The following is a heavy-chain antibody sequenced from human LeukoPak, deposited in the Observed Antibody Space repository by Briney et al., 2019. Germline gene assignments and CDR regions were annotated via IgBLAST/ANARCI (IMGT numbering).Heavy chain of an antibody. CDR3: ARDLSYDSSGYYD. V-gene: IGHV3-23*01. CDR1: GFTFSRYG. Sequence: GGSLRPSCAASGFTFSRYGMSCVRQAPGKRLEWVSAISGGGGNTYYADSGKGRSTTPRDNSKTTLFLQMNSLRAEDTALYYCARDLSYDSSGYYDWGQGTLVTVSS. D-gene: IGHD3-22*01. J-gene: IGHJ4*02. CDR2: ISGGGGNT.